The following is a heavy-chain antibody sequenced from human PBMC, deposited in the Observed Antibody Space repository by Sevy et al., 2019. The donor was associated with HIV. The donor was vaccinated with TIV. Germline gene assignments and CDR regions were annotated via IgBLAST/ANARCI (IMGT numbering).Heavy chain of an antibody. D-gene: IGHD3-10*01. CDR1: RYTFTGYY. CDR2: INPNSGGT. CDR3: SRNYGSGSYIYYYYYRDV. J-gene: IGHJ6*03. V-gene: IGHV1-2*02. Sequence: ASVKVSCQASRYTFTGYYMHWVRQAPGQGLEWMGWINPNSGGTNYAQKFQGRATITRDTSISTAYMELSKLRCDGTAVYYCSRNYGSGSYIYYYYYRDVWGKGTTVTVSS.